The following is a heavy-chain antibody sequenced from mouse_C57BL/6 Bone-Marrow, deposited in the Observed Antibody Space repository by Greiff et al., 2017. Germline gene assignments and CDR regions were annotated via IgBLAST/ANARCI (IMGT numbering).Heavy chain of an antibody. V-gene: IGHV1-7*01. CDR2: INPSSGYT. D-gene: IGHD1-1*01. J-gene: IGHJ2*01. Sequence: VQLQQSGAELAKPGASVKLSCKASGYTFTSYWMHWVKQRPGQGLEWIGYINPSSGYTKYNQKFKDKATLTADKSSSTAYMQLSSLTYEDSAVYYCANYYGSSYVYFDYWGQGTTLTVSS. CDR1: GYTFTSYW. CDR3: ANYYGSSYVYFDY.